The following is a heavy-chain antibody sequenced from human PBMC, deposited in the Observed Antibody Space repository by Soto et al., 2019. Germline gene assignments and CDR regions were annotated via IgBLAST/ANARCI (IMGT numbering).Heavy chain of an antibody. V-gene: IGHV3-48*01. D-gene: IGHD1-26*01. CDR1: GFTFSSYS. Sequence: GGSLRLSCAASGFTFSSYSMNWVRQAPGKGLEWVSYISSSSSTIYYADSVKGRFTISRDNAKNSLYLQMNSLRAEDTAVYYCARGQKRSLVGYYYYMDVWGKGTTVTVSS. CDR2: ISSSSSTI. J-gene: IGHJ6*03. CDR3: ARGQKRSLVGYYYYMDV.